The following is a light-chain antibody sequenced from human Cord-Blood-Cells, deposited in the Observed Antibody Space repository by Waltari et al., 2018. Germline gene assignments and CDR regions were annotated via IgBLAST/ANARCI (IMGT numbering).Light chain of an antibody. V-gene: IGKV3-11*01. Sequence: EIVLTQSPAPLSLSPGERATLSCRASQSVSSYLACYQQKPGRAPRLLIYDASNRATGIPARFSGSGSGTDFTLTISSLEPEYFAVYYCQQRSNQLTFGGGTKVEIK. CDR1: QSVSSY. CDR3: QQRSNQLT. J-gene: IGKJ4*01. CDR2: DAS.